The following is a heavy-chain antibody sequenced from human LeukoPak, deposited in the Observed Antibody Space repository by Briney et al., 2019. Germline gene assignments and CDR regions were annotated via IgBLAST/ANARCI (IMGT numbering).Heavy chain of an antibody. D-gene: IGHD3-10*01. J-gene: IGHJ5*02. CDR1: GFTFSSYA. CDR3: ARWVSMVRGESWFDP. Sequence: PGGSLRLSCAASGFTFSSYAMHWVRQAPGKGLEWVAVISYDGSNKYYADSVKGRFTISRDNSKNTLYLQMNSLRAEDTAVYYCARWVSMVRGESWFDPWGQGTLVTVSS. V-gene: IGHV3-30*04. CDR2: ISYDGSNK.